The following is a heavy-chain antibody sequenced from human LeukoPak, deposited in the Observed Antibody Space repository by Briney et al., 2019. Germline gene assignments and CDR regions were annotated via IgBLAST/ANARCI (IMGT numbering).Heavy chain of an antibody. CDR2: IYYSGST. J-gene: IGHJ4*02. V-gene: IGHV4-39*01. CDR1: GGSISSSSYY. CDR3: ARGYYYGSGRGDFDY. D-gene: IGHD3-10*01. Sequence: SETLSLTCTVSGGSISSSSYYWGWIRQPPGKGLEWIGSIYYSGSTYYNPSLKSRVTISVDTSKNQFSLKLSSVTAADTAVYYCARGYYYGSGRGDFDYWGQGTLVTVSS.